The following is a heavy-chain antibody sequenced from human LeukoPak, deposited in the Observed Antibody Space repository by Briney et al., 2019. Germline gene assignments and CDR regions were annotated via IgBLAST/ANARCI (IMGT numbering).Heavy chain of an antibody. J-gene: IGHJ3*02. CDR2: ISYDGSNK. CDR1: GFTFSSYA. CDR3: ARSSVSFGDAFDI. V-gene: IGHV3-30-3*01. D-gene: IGHD6-19*01. Sequence: GRSLRLSCAASGFTFSSYAMHWVRQAPGKGLEWVAVISYDGSNKYYADSVKGRFTISRDNSKNTLYLQMNSLRAGDTAVYYCARSSVSFGDAFDIWGQGTMVTVSS.